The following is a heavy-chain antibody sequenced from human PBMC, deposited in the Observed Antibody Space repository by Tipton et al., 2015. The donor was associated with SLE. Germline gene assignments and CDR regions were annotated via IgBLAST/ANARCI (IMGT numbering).Heavy chain of an antibody. V-gene: IGHV4-61*02. CDR1: GGSISSGSYY. Sequence: TLSLTCTVSGGSISSGSYYWSWIRQPAGKELEWIGLIYSSGSTNFNPSLESRVTISENTSKNQVSLKLSSVTAADAAVYYCARRKRIGAAFDIWGQGRMVTVSS. CDR2: IYSSGST. D-gene: IGHD3-10*01. J-gene: IGHJ3*02. CDR3: ARRKRIGAAFDI.